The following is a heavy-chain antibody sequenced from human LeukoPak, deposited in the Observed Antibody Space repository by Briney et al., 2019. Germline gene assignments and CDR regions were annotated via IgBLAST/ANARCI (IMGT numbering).Heavy chain of an antibody. Sequence: GRSLRLSCAASGFTFSSYGMYWVRQAPGKGLEWVAVISYDGSNNYADSVKGRFTISRDNSKNTLYLQMKSLRAEDTAVYYCAKERGETVAGTVYFQHWGQGTLVTVSS. CDR1: GFTFSSYG. J-gene: IGHJ1*01. CDR3: AKERGETVAGTVYFQH. V-gene: IGHV3-30*18. CDR2: ISYDGSN. D-gene: IGHD6-19*01.